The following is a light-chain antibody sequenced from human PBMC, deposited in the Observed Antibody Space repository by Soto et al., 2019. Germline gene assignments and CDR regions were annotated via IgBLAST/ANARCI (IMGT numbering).Light chain of an antibody. V-gene: IGKV1-39*01. CDR1: QRVSTF. CDR2: AAS. CDR3: QQSNNTPRT. J-gene: IGKJ1*01. Sequence: DIQMTQSPSSLSASVGDTITITCRASQRVSTFLNCYQQKPGKAPQCLIYAASSLQSGVPSRFSGRGSGTEGHLSISGLQPDEFANYYCQQSNNTPRTVGQGTKGEL.